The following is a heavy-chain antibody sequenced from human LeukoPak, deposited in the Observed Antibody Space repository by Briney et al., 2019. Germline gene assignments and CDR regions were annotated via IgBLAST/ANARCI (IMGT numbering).Heavy chain of an antibody. Sequence: ASVKVSCKASGYTFTSYDINWVRQATGQGLEWMGWMNPNSGNTGYAQKFQGRVTITRNTSIRTAYMELSSLRSKDTAVYYCAINRDSYYYDSSGYYRGGWFDPWGQGTLVTVSS. CDR1: GYTFTSYD. J-gene: IGHJ5*02. D-gene: IGHD3-22*01. V-gene: IGHV1-8*03. CDR2: MNPNSGNT. CDR3: AINRDSYYYDSSGYYRGGWFDP.